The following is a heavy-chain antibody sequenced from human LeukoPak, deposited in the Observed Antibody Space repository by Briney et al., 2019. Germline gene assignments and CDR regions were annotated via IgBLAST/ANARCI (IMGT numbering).Heavy chain of an antibody. D-gene: IGHD6-13*01. CDR2: ISYDGSNK. J-gene: IGHJ4*02. CDR3: ARGGPAAGFDY. Sequence: GGSLRPSCAASGFTFSSYSMNWVRQAPGKGLEWVAVISYDGSNKYYADSVKGRFTISRDNSKNTLYLQMNSLRAEDTAVYYCARGGPAAGFDYWGQGTLVTVSS. CDR1: GFTFSSYS. V-gene: IGHV3-30*03.